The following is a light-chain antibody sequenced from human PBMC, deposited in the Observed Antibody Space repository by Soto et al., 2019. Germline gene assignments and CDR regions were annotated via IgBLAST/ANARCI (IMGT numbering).Light chain of an antibody. CDR1: SSNIGAGYD. J-gene: IGLJ2*01. V-gene: IGLV1-40*01. CDR2: GNS. Sequence: QSVLTQPPSVSGAPGQRVTISCTGSSSNIGAGYDVHWYQQPPGTAPKLLIYGNSNRPSGVPDRFSGSKSGTSASLAITGLQAEDEADYYCQSYDSSSVVFGGGTKVTVL. CDR3: QSYDSSSVV.